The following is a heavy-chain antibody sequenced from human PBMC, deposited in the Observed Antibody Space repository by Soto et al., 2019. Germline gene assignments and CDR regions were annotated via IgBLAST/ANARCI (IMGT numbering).Heavy chain of an antibody. CDR1: GYTFTGYY. Sequence: ASVKVSCKASGYTFTGYYMHWVRQAPGQGLEWMGWINPNSGGTNYAQKFQGWVTMTRDTSISTAYMELSRLRSDDTAVYYCARDRRKTGITIFSNDYYYYGMDVWGQGTTVTVSS. CDR3: ARDRRKTGITIFSNDYYYYGMDV. D-gene: IGHD3-9*01. J-gene: IGHJ6*02. V-gene: IGHV1-2*04. CDR2: INPNSGGT.